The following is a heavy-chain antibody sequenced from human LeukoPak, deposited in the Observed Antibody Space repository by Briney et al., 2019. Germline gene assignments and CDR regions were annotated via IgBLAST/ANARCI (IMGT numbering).Heavy chain of an antibody. D-gene: IGHD6-19*01. CDR3: ARQRRYSSGWYLSDYFDY. CDR2: IYYSGST. CDR1: GGSISSSSYY. J-gene: IGHJ4*02. Sequence: SETLSLTCTVSGGSISSSSYYWGWIRQPPGKGLEWIGSIYYSGSTYYNPSLKSRVTISVDTSKNQFSLKLSSVTAADTAVYYCARQRRYSSGWYLSDYFDYWGQGTLVTVSS. V-gene: IGHV4-39*01.